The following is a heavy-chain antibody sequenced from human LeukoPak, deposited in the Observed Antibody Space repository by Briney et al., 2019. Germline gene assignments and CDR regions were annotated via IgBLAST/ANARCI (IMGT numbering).Heavy chain of an antibody. D-gene: IGHD3-3*01. CDR2: VYARGNT. CDR3: ARDSRYHDFWSGYVDY. V-gene: IGHV4-4*07. J-gene: IGHJ4*02. Sequence: PSETLSLTCTVSGGSITFYYWTWIRQSAGKGLEWIGRVYARGNTNYNPSLKSRTTLSIDTSKNEFSLMLTSVTAADTAINYCARDSRYHDFWSGYVDYWGQGILVTVSS. CDR1: GGSITFYY.